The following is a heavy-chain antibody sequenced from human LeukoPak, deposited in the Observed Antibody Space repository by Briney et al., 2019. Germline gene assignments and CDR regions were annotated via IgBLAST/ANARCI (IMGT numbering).Heavy chain of an antibody. Sequence: SETLSLTCTVSGVPISCAQGSWVPQPPGKGVEWIGSFYYCDTAKYNPSIKSRVTMSVDTSNNQFSLKLTSVTAADTAVYFCARGSTRPDDWGQGTLVTVSS. CDR3: ARGSTRPDD. J-gene: IGHJ4*02. CDR2: FYYCDTA. CDR1: GVPISCAQ. V-gene: IGHV4-59*13. D-gene: IGHD2-2*01.